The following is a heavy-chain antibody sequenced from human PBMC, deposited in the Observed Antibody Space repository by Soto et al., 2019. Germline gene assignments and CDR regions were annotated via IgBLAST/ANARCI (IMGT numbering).Heavy chain of an antibody. CDR2: IYSEGTP. Sequence: CCTASGATVGSNDMSWVRQAPGKALEWVSVIYSEGTPYYADSVKGLFTISRENSNNTLYLHMNNLRAEDTAVYYCATSTYHDILTGSYYYYAMDVWGEGTTVTVSS. CDR1: GATVGSND. J-gene: IGHJ6*01. CDR3: ATSTYHDILTGSYYYYAMDV. V-gene: IGHV3-53*01. D-gene: IGHD3-9*01.